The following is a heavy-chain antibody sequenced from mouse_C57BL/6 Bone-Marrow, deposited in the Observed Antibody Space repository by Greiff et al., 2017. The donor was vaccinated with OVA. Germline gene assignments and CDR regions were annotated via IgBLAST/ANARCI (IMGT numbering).Heavy chain of an antibody. CDR2: ISSGSSTN. D-gene: IGHD2-3*01. V-gene: IGHV5-17*01. Sequence: DVHLVESGGGLVKPGGSLKLSCAASGFTFSDYGMHWVRQAPEKGLEWVAYISSGSSTNYYADTVKGRFTISRDNANNTLFLQMTSLRSEDTAMYYCARRYDGYYWFAYWGQGTLVTVSA. J-gene: IGHJ3*01. CDR1: GFTFSDYG. CDR3: ARRYDGYYWFAY.